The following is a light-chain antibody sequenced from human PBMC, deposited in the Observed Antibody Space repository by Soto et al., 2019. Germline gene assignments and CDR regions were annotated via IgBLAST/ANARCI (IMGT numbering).Light chain of an antibody. CDR1: QSVSSN. CDR2: GAS. Sequence: EIVITQSPATLSVSQGERATLSCRASQSVSSNLAWYQQKPGQAPRLLIYGASTRATGIPARFSGSGSGTEFTLTISSLQSEDFAVYYCQQYNNWPPTWTFGQGTKVDIK. J-gene: IGKJ1*01. CDR3: QQYNNWPPTWT. V-gene: IGKV3-15*01.